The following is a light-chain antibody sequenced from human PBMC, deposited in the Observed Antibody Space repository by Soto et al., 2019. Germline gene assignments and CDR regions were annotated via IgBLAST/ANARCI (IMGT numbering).Light chain of an antibody. CDR1: QSISSN. Sequence: DTVMTQSPATLSVSPVDRATLSCRASQSISSNLAWYQQKPGQAPRLLMFRTSSRATGFPARFSGSGSGTEFNLTISSLQSEDFGVYYCQQYNNWPRATFGGGTKVDIK. J-gene: IGKJ4*01. CDR2: RTS. V-gene: IGKV3-15*01. CDR3: QQYNNWPRAT.